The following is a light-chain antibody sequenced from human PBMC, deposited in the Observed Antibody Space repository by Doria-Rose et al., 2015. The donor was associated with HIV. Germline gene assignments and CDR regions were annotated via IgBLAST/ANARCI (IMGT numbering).Light chain of an antibody. CDR1: QRVKSSY. V-gene: IGKV3-20*01. CDR2: DAS. J-gene: IGKJ5*01. CDR3: QQYGTSRGT. Sequence: LTQSPGTLSLSPGERATLSRRASQRVKSSYLAWYQHKPCQAPRVLIYDASTRATGIPDRFSGSGSVTDFTLTISRLEPEDVAVYYCQQYGTSRGTFGQGTRLEIK.